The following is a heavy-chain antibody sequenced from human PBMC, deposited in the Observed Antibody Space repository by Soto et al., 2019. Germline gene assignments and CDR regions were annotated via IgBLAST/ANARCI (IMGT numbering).Heavy chain of an antibody. CDR1: GGCVSGYY. V-gene: IGHV4-34*01. Sequence: SETLSLTCAVYGGCVSGYYWTWIRQPPGKGLEGIGEINHSGSTNYNPSLKSRVTISVDTSKNQFSLKLSSVTAADTAVYYCERGYGRNFDYWGQGTLVTVSS. J-gene: IGHJ4*02. CDR2: INHSGST. CDR3: ERGYGRNFDY. D-gene: IGHD3-10*01.